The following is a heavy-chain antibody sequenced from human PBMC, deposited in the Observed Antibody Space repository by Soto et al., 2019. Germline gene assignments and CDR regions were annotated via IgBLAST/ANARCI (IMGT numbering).Heavy chain of an antibody. Sequence: ASVKVSCKVSGYTLTELSMHWVRQAPGKGLEWMGGIDAEDGETIYAQKLQGRVTMTTDTSTSTAYMELRSLRSDDTAVYYCARASSWYGNWFDPWGQGTLVTVSS. CDR1: GYTLTELS. CDR2: IDAEDGET. J-gene: IGHJ5*02. V-gene: IGHV1-24*01. D-gene: IGHD6-13*01. CDR3: ARASSWYGNWFDP.